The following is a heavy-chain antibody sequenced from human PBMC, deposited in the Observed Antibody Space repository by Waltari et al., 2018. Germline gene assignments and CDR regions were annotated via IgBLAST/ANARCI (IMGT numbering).Heavy chain of an antibody. V-gene: IGHV4-4*02. D-gene: IGHD2-15*01. Sequence: QLHLEESGPGLVKPSGTLSLTCAVSNVSISSDNWWIWVRQPPGKGLEWIGEVYHSGTTVYNPSLWSRVTISLDKSKNHFSLKLTSVTAADTAVYYCARGIFTAHSYFDYWGQGTLVTVSS. J-gene: IGHJ4*02. CDR1: NVSISSDNW. CDR3: ARGIFTAHSYFDY. CDR2: VYHSGTT.